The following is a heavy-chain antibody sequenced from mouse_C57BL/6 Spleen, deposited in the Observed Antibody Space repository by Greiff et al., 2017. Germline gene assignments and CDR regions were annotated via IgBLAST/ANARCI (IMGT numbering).Heavy chain of an antibody. J-gene: IGHJ2*01. Sequence: VKLLESGPELVKPGASVKISCKASGYAFSSSWMNWVKQRPGKGLEWIGRIYPGDGDTNYNGKFKGKATLTADKSSSTAYMQLSSLTSEDSAVYFCARYMGATDYWGQGTTLTVSS. CDR3: ARYMGATDY. D-gene: IGHD1-1*01. CDR2: IYPGDGDT. V-gene: IGHV1-82*01. CDR1: GYAFSSSW.